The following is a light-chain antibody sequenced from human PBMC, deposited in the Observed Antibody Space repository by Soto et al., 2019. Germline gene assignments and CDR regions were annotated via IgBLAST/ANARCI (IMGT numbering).Light chain of an antibody. CDR3: ATWDDSLSGPV. Sequence: QSVLTQPPSASGTPGQRVTISCSGSSSNIGGNTVNWYQQVPGTAPKLLIYSSNQRPSGVPDRFSGSKSGTSASPAISGLQSEDEADYYCATWDDSLSGPVFGGGTKLTVL. J-gene: IGLJ2*01. CDR2: SSN. CDR1: SSNIGGNT. V-gene: IGLV1-44*01.